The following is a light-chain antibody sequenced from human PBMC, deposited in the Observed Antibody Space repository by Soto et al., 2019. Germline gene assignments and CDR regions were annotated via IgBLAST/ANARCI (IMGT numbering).Light chain of an antibody. CDR1: SGSVGSNF. CDR2: EDD. Sequence: NFMLTQPHSVSGSPGKTITISCTRNSGSVGSNFVQWFQQRPGSAPTIVIYEDDQRSSGVPDRYSASIDRSSTSASLTISGLRTEDEADYYCQSYDSNSVIFGGGTKLTVL. J-gene: IGLJ2*01. CDR3: QSYDSNSVI. V-gene: IGLV6-57*04.